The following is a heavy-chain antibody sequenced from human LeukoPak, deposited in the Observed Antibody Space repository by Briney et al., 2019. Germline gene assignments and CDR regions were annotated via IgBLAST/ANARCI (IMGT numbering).Heavy chain of an antibody. CDR3: ARDKSDFWSGYYVGARYYYGMDV. J-gene: IGHJ6*02. Sequence: GASVKVSCKASGYTFTSYGISWVRQAPGQGLEWMGWISAYNGNTNYAQKLQGRVTMTTDTSTSTAYMELRSLRSDDTTVYYCARDKSDFWSGYYVGARYYYGMDVWGQGTTVTVSS. V-gene: IGHV1-18*01. CDR1: GYTFTSYG. CDR2: ISAYNGNT. D-gene: IGHD3-3*01.